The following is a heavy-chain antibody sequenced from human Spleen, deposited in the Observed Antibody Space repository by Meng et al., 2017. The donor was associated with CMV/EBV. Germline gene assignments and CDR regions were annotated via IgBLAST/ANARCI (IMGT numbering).Heavy chain of an antibody. J-gene: IGHJ6*02. D-gene: IGHD3-3*01. CDR1: GYTFTSYY. V-gene: IGHV1-46*01. CDR3: ARDRPSYDFGSGYDYYCYRMDV. CDR2: INPSGGST. Sequence: ASVKVSCKASGYTFTSYYMHWVRQAPGQGLEWMGIINPSGGSTSYAQKFQGRVTMTRDTSTSTVYMELSSLRSEDTAVYYCARDRPSYDFGSGYDYYCYRMDVWGQGTTVTVSS.